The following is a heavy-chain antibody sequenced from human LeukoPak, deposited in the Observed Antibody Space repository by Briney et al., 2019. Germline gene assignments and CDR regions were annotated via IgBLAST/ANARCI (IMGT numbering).Heavy chain of an antibody. CDR2: VYASGGT. J-gene: IGHJ3*01. Sequence: SSETLSLTCTVSGGSISSGNYYWSWIRQPAGKGLEWIGRVYASGGTNYNPSLKSRVTISLDTSKNQFSLKLSSVTAADTAVYYCARNAFDVRGQGTMVTVSS. CDR3: ARNAFDV. CDR1: GGSISSGNYY. V-gene: IGHV4-61*02.